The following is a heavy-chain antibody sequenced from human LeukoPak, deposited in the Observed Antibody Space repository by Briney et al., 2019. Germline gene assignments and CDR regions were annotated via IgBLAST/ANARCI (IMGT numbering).Heavy chain of an antibody. Sequence: GGSLRLSCEASGFSFTNTWMSWVRQAPGKGLEWVGRXKSKADDGTTDYAAPVQGRFTISRDDSKNTLSLQMNSLKTEDTAVYYCATEGGSGSYYGDDAFDMWGQGTMVTVSS. D-gene: IGHD3-10*01. CDR1: GFSFTNTW. V-gene: IGHV3-15*01. CDR3: ATEGGSGSYYGDDAFDM. J-gene: IGHJ3*02. CDR2: XKSKADDGTT.